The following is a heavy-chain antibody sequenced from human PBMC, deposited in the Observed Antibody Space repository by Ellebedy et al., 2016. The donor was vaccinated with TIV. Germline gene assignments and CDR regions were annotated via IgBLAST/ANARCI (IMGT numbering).Heavy chain of an antibody. J-gene: IGHJ5*02. V-gene: IGHV3-23*01. CDR2: ISGSGGST. D-gene: IGHD6-13*01. CDR1: GFTFSSYA. CDR3: AKQSPLVISEGWFDP. Sequence: GESLKISXAASGFTFSSYAMSWVRQAPGKGLEWVSAISGSGGSTYYADSVKGRFTISRDNSKNTLYLQMNSLRAEDTAVYYCAKQSPLVISEGWFDPWGQGTLVTVSS.